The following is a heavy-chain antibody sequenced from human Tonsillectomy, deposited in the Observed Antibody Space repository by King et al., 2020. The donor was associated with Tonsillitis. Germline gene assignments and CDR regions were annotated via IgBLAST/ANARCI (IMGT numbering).Heavy chain of an antibody. Sequence: VQLVESGGGLVQPGGSLRLSCAASGFTFSTYVMNWVRQAPGKGLEWVSGIGGTGSSADYADSVKGRFTISRDNSKNTLHLQMNSLRAEDTAVYYCAKRFGDFENYSYYAMDVWGQGTTVTVSS. CDR1: GFTFSTYV. J-gene: IGHJ6*02. CDR2: IGGTGSSA. V-gene: IGHV3-23*04. D-gene: IGHD3-10*01. CDR3: AKRFGDFENYSYYAMDV.